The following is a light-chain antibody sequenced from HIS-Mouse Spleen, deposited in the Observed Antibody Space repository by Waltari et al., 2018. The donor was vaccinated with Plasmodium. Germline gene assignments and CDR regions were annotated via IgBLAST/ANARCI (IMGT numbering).Light chain of an antibody. CDR2: GAS. J-gene: IGKJ3*01. V-gene: IGKV3-15*01. CDR1: HSVSSN. CDR3: QQYNNWSFT. Sequence: DIVMTQSPATLSVSPGERATLSCRASHSVSSNLAWYQQKPGQAPRLLIYGASTRATGIPARFSGSGSGTEFTLTISSLQSEDFAVYYCQQYNNWSFTFGPGTKVDIK.